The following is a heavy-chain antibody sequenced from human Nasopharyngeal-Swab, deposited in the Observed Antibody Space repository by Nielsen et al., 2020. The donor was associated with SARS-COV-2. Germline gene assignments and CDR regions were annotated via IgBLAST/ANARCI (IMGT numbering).Heavy chain of an antibody. Sequence: QTLSLTRASSGDSVSSNSAAWNWIRQCPARGLEWLGRTYYRSKWYNDYAVSVKSRITSNPDTSKNQLSLQLNSVTPEDTAVYYCARDREAARWPFDYWGQGTLVTVSS. CDR2: TYYRSKWYN. CDR3: ARDREAARWPFDY. V-gene: IGHV6-1*01. J-gene: IGHJ4*02. CDR1: GDSVSSNSAA. D-gene: IGHD6-6*01.